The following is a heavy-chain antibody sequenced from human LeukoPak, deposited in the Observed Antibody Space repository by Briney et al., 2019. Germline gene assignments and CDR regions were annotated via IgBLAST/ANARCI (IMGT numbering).Heavy chain of an antibody. Sequence: GGSLRLSCAASGFSFSDDYMSWIRQAPGEGLEWVSYVSGTSTYTSYADSVRGRFTISRDNAKNSLYLQMNSLRAEDTAVYYCVRLYDARPSSWGQGTLVTVSS. CDR3: VRLYDARPSS. CDR1: GFSFSDDY. V-gene: IGHV3-11*06. CDR2: VSGTSTYT. D-gene: IGHD3-22*01. J-gene: IGHJ5*02.